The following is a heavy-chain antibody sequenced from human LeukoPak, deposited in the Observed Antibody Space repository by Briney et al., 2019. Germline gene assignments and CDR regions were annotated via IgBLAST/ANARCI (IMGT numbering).Heavy chain of an antibody. V-gene: IGHV3-23*01. CDR1: GFTFSSYA. J-gene: IGHJ5*02. CDR3: AKDIMGRYFDWLSKFDP. Sequence: QSGGSLRLSCAASGFTFSSYAMSWVRQAPGKGLEWVSSISGSGGSTYYADSVKGRFPISRDNSKNTLYLQMNSLRAEDTAVSYCAKDIMGRYFDWLSKFDPWGQGTLVTVSS. CDR2: ISGSGGST. D-gene: IGHD3-9*01.